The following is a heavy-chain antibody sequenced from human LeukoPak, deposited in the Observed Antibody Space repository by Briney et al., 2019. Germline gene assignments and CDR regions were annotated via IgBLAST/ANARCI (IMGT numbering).Heavy chain of an antibody. CDR3: AKGGESVGFDY. CDR1: GFTFSSYA. CDR2: ISYDGTNK. V-gene: IGHV3-30*07. Sequence: GGSLRLSCAASGFTFSSYAMHWVRQAPGKGLEWLAVISYDGTNKYYADSVKGRFTISRDNSKNTLYLQMNSLRDEDTAVYYCAKGGESVGFDYWGQGTLVTVSS. J-gene: IGHJ4*02. D-gene: IGHD3-16*01.